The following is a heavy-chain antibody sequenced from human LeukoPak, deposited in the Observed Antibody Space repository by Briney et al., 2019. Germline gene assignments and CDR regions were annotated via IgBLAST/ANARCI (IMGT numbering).Heavy chain of an antibody. J-gene: IGHJ1*01. CDR3: ARDRADYGDDDRTIREYFQH. D-gene: IGHD4-17*01. CDR2: ISSSGSTI. CDR1: GFTFSSYS. Sequence: PGGSLRLSCAASGFTFSSYSMNWVRQAPGKGLEWVSYISSSGSTIYYADSVKGRFTISRDNAKNSLYLQMNSLRAEDTAVYYCARDRADYGDDDRTIREYFQHWGQGTLVTVSS. V-gene: IGHV3-48*04.